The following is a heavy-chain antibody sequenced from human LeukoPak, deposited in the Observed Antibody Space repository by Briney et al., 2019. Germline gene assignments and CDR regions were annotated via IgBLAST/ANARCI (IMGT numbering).Heavy chain of an antibody. CDR3: TRVAYIDEGIDY. J-gene: IGHJ4*02. Sequence: GGSLRLSCVASGFPFSSYWMTWVRQAPGKGLEWVANIKQDGSKKSYVDSVKGRFTISRDNAKNSLYLQLISLRAEDTAISSCTRVAYIDEGIDYWGQGTLVTVSS. D-gene: IGHD3-9*01. CDR1: GFPFSSYW. CDR2: IKQDGSKK. V-gene: IGHV3-7*04.